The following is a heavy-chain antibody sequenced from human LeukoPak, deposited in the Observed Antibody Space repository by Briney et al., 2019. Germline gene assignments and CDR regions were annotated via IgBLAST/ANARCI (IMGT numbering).Heavy chain of an antibody. Sequence: GESLKISCKGSGYSFTNYWIGWVRQMPGKGLEWMGIIYPGDSDTRYSPSFQGQVTISADKSISTAYLQWRSLKASDTAIYYCARGDKQLCSPLGNWARGTLVTVSS. J-gene: IGHJ4*02. D-gene: IGHD3-10*02. V-gene: IGHV5-51*01. CDR3: ARGDKQLCSPLGN. CDR2: IYPGDSDT. CDR1: GYSFTNYW.